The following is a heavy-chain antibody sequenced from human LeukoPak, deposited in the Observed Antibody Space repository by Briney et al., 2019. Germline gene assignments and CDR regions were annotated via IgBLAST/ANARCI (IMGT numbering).Heavy chain of an antibody. CDR2: ISAYNGNT. CDR1: GYTFTSYG. D-gene: IGHD3-22*01. CDR3: ARDMAMIDPYYYYGMDV. V-gene: IGHV1-18*01. Sequence: ASVKVSCKASGYTFTSYGISWVRQAPGQGLEWMGWISAYNGNTTYAQKLQGRVTMTTDTFTSTAYMELRSLRSDDTAVYYCARDMAMIDPYYYYGMDVWGQGTTVTVSS. J-gene: IGHJ6*02.